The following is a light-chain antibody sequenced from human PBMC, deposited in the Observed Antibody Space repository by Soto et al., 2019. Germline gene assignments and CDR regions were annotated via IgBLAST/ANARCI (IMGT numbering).Light chain of an antibody. J-gene: IGLJ2*01. Sequence: QSLLTQPPSASGTPGQRVTIPCSGSSSNIGSNTVNWYQQLPGTAPKLLIYSNNQRPSGVPDRFSGSKSGTSASLAISGLQSEDEADYYCAAWDDSLNGVVFGGGTKLTVL. V-gene: IGLV1-44*01. CDR2: SNN. CDR3: AAWDDSLNGVV. CDR1: SSNIGSNT.